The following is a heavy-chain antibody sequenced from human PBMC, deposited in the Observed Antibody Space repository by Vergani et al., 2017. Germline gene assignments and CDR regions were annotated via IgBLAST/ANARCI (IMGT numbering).Heavy chain of an antibody. V-gene: IGHV1-69*18. J-gene: IGHJ6*02. Sequence: QVQLVQSGAEVKKPGSSVKVSCKASGGTFSSYAISWVRQAPGQGLEWMGRIIPIFGTANYAQKFQGRVTITADESTSTAYMELSSLRSEDTAVYYCARDPIVADRYSYPYYYYGMDVWGQGTTVTVSS. CDR2: IIPIFGTA. D-gene: IGHD5-18*01. CDR1: GGTFSSYA. CDR3: ARDPIVADRYSYPYYYYGMDV.